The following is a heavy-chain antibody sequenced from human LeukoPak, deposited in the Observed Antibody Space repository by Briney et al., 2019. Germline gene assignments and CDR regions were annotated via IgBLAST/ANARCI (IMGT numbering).Heavy chain of an antibody. CDR2: TRVSDNKL. Sequence: GGSPRLSCGASGFIFSDHPMGWIRQAPGKGLEWLSYTRVSDNKLYYADSVKGRFTISRDNAQTSLYLQMNSLRAEDTAVYYCARRIMGTTGHAFDFWGQGTMVTVSS. J-gene: IGHJ3*01. CDR1: GFIFSDHP. D-gene: IGHD2-8*01. V-gene: IGHV3-11*01. CDR3: ARRIMGTTGHAFDF.